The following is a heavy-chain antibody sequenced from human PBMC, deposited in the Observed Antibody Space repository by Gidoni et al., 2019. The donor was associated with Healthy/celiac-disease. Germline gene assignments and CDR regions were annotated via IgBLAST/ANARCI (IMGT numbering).Heavy chain of an antibody. CDR1: GAAFSSYT. J-gene: IGHJ3*02. CDR3: ARDWEVYGDSLGAFDI. V-gene: IGHV1-69*08. D-gene: IGHD4-17*01. CDR2: ISAVHGIA. Sequence: QVQLLQSGAEANKPGYTLKFSCQVSGAAFSSYTISWVRQAPGQGLEWMGRISAVHGIANSAQKFQGRVKSNADKSTSTAYMELSSLEYEDTDVYYCARDWEVYGDSLGAFDIWGQGTMVTVSS.